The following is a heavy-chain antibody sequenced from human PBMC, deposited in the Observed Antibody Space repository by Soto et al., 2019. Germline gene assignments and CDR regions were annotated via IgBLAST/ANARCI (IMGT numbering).Heavy chain of an antibody. D-gene: IGHD5-12*01. CDR2: ISAYNGNT. J-gene: IGHJ6*02. CDR3: ARDSAGYSGYYGMDV. Sequence: QVQLVQSGAEVKKPGASVKFSGKVPGYTFTSYGISWVRQAPGQGLEWMGWISAYNGNTNYAQKLQGRVTMTTDTSTSTAYMELRSLRSDDTAVYYCARDSAGYSGYYGMDVWGQGTTVTVSS. CDR1: GYTFTSYG. V-gene: IGHV1-18*01.